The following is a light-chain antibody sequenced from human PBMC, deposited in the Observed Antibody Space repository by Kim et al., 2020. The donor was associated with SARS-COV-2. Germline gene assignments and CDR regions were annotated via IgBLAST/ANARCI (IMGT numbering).Light chain of an antibody. Sequence: GQSVTSSCTGTSDDVGAYNYVSWYQQHPGKAPKLIISEVSKRPSGVPDRFSGSKSGNTASLTVSGLQTDDEADYYCCSYAGINTYVFGTGTKVTVL. J-gene: IGLJ1*01. CDR1: SDDVGAYNY. CDR2: EVS. V-gene: IGLV2-8*01. CDR3: CSYAGINTYV.